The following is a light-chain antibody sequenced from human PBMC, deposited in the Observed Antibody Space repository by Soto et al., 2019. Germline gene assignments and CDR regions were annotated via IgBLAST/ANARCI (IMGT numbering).Light chain of an antibody. J-gene: IGKJ4*01. CDR3: QQYTKWPLT. Sequence: EIVMTQSPATLSVSPGERATLSCRASQNVYSNLAWYQQKPGQAPRLLIYHASTRATGIPARFSGGGSGTEFTLTISSLQSEDFAVYYCQQYTKWPLTFGGGTKVEIK. CDR2: HAS. V-gene: IGKV3-15*01. CDR1: QNVYSN.